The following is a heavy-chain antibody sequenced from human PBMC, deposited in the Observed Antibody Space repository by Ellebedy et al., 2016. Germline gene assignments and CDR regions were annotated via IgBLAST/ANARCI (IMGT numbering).Heavy chain of an antibody. V-gene: IGHV3-7*03. Sequence: GESLKISXAASGFTFSSYWMSWVRQAPGKGLEWVANIKQDGSEKYYVDSVKGRFTISRDNAKNSLYLQMNSLRAEDTAVYYCARARISEFDYGDYGLRWYFDLWGRGTLVTVSS. CDR3: ARARISEFDYGDYGLRWYFDL. J-gene: IGHJ2*01. D-gene: IGHD4-17*01. CDR1: GFTFSSYW. CDR2: IKQDGSEK.